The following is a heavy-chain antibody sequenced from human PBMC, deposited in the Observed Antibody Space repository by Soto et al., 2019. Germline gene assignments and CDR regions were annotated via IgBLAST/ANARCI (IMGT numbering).Heavy chain of an antibody. CDR2: IYHSGST. J-gene: IGHJ5*02. CDR1: SGSISSSNW. CDR3: ARVRVSSSSSFGFDP. V-gene: IGHV4-4*02. D-gene: IGHD6-6*01. Sequence: QVQLQESGPGLVKPSGTLSLPCAVSSGSISSSNWWSWVRQPPGKGLEWIGEIYHSGSTNYNPSLKSRVTISVHKSKNQFSLKLSSGTAADTAVYYCARVRVSSSSSFGFDPRGQGTLVTVSS.